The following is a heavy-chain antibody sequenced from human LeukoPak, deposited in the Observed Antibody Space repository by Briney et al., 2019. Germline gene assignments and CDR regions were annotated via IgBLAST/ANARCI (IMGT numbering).Heavy chain of an antibody. CDR2: IRYDGSNK. CDR3: ARWNYYYDTSGPDC. J-gene: IGHJ4*02. Sequence: PGGSLRLSCAASGFTFSSYWMSWVRQAPGKGLEWVAFIRYDGSNKYYADSVKGRFTISRDNAKNSLYLQMNSLRAEDTAVYYCARWNYYYDTSGPDCWGQGTLVTVSS. D-gene: IGHD3-22*01. CDR1: GFTFSSYW. V-gene: IGHV3-30*02.